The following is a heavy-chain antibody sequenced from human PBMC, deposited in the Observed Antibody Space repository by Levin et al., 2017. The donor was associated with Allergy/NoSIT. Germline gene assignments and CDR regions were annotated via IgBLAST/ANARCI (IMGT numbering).Heavy chain of an antibody. CDR3: AKDMDYDSTKTGGAFDI. CDR1: RIIFRSYG. D-gene: IGHD3-22*01. V-gene: IGHV3-30*18. J-gene: IGHJ3*02. CDR2: ISYDGSNK. Sequence: GESLKISCAASRIIFRSYGMHWVRQAPGKGLEWVAVISYDGSNKYYADSVKGRFTISRDNSKNTLYLQMNSLRVEDTAVYYCAKDMDYDSTKTGGAFDIWGQGTMVTVSS.